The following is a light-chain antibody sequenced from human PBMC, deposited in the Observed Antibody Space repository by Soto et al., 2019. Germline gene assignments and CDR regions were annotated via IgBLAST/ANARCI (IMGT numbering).Light chain of an antibody. CDR1: QSLLHSNGYNY. Sequence: DIVMTQSPLSLPVTPGEPASISCRSSQSLLHSNGYNYLDWYLQKPGQSPQLLIYLGSNRASGVPDRFSGSGSGADFTLTISSLQPEDVATYYCQKYNSAPWAFAQGTKVDIK. V-gene: IGKV2-28*01. CDR3: QKYNSAPWA. CDR2: LGS. J-gene: IGKJ1*01.